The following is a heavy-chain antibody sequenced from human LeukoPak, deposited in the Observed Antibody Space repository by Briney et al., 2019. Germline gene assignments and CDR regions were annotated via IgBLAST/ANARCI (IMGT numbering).Heavy chain of an antibody. CDR2: IYYSGST. V-gene: IGHV4-59*12. D-gene: IGHD2-15*01. CDR1: GGSISSYY. Sequence: PSETLSLTCTVSGGSISSYYWSWIRQPPGKGLEWIGYIYYSGSTNYNPSLKSRVTISVDTSKNQFSLKLSSVTAADTAVYYCARASGGSVTGPVFDYWGQGTLVTVSS. CDR3: ARASGGSVTGPVFDY. J-gene: IGHJ4*02.